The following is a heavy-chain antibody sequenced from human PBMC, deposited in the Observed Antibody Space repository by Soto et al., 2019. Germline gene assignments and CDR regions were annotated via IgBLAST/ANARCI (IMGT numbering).Heavy chain of an antibody. CDR3: AKGVPGIAVAGTGYFQH. D-gene: IGHD6-19*01. CDR1: GFTFSSYT. V-gene: IGHV3-21*01. CDR2: ISSSSSYI. J-gene: IGHJ1*01. Sequence: GSLRLSCAASGFTFSSYTMNWVRQAPGKGLEWVSPISSSSSYIYYADSVKGRFTISRDNAKNSLYLQMNGLRAEDTAVYYCAKGVPGIAVAGTGYFQHWGQGTLVTVSS.